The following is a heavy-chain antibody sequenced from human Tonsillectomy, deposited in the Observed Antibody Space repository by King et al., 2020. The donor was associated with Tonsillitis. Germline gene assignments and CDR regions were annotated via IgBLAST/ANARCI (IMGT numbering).Heavy chain of an antibody. Sequence: VQLVESGGGLIQPGGSLRLSCAASGFTFSTSVMTWVRQAPGKGLEWVSIIGGSGGVTYYADSVKGRFTISRDNSKNTLYLQMNSLRAEDTAVYYCAKGEGYCSAGTCYRYLDSWGQGTLVTVSS. CDR1: GFTFSTSV. D-gene: IGHD2-15*01. J-gene: IGHJ4*02. CDR3: AKGEGYCSAGTCYRYLDS. V-gene: IGHV3-23*04. CDR2: IGGSGGVT.